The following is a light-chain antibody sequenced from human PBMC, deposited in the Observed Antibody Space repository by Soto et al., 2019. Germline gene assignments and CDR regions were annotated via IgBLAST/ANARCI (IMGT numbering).Light chain of an antibody. CDR2: EVS. Sequence: QSALTQPASVSGSPGQSITISCTGTSSEVGGYNYVSWYQQHPGKAPKLMIYEVSNRPSGVSNRFSGSKSGNTASLTISGLQAEDEADYYCSSYTSSSTLGHVVFGGGTKLTVL. CDR1: SSEVGGYNY. V-gene: IGLV2-14*01. J-gene: IGLJ2*01. CDR3: SSYTSSSTLGHVV.